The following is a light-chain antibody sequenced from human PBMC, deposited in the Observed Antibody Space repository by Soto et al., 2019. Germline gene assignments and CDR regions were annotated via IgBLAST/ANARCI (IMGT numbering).Light chain of an antibody. J-gene: IGKJ1*01. CDR3: QQRGNWPRTWA. V-gene: IGKV3-15*01. CDR2: GSS. Sequence: EIVMTQSPATLSESPGERATLSCRASQSVSNNLAWFQQKPGQAPRLLIYGSSTRATGIAARFSGSGSGTDFTLTISSLEPEDFAVYYCQQRGNWPRTWAFGQGTKVEV. CDR1: QSVSNN.